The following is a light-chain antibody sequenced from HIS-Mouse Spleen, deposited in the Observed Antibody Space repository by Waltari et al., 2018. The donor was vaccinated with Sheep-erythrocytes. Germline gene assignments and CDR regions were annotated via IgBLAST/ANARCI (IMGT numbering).Light chain of an antibody. J-gene: IGLJ1*01. V-gene: IGLV2-11*01. CDR3: CSYAGSYNHV. CDR1: SSAVCGYNY. Sequence: QSALTQPRSVSVSPGQSVTISCTGTSSAVCGYNYLSWYQQHPGKAPKLMIYDVSKRPSGVPDRFAGSKSGNTASLTISGLQAEDEADYYCCSYAGSYNHVFATGTKVTVL. CDR2: DVS.